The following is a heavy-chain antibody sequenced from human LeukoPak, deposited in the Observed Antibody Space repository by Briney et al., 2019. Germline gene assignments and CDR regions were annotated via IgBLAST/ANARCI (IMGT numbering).Heavy chain of an antibody. Sequence: PGGSQRLSCAASGFTFDDYTMHWVRQAPGKGLEWVSLISWDGGSTYYADSVKGRFTISRDNSKNSLYLQMNSLRTEDTALYYCAKDARAVAEYYYYGMDVWGQGTTVTVSS. J-gene: IGHJ6*02. V-gene: IGHV3-43*01. D-gene: IGHD6-19*01. CDR3: AKDARAVAEYYYYGMDV. CDR1: GFTFDDYT. CDR2: ISWDGGST.